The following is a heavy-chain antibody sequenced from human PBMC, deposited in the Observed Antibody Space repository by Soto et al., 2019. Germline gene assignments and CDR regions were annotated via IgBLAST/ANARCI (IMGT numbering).Heavy chain of an antibody. J-gene: IGHJ4*02. V-gene: IGHV3-23*01. CDR1: GFNFTLHS. Sequence: EVQLLESGGGLVQPGGSLGLSCAVSGFNFTLHSMTWVRQPSGKGLQWVSSISGSGNRAYYEESVKGHFIVSRDNSKNTLYLKMNRLRADDTALYYCARLNGGYYDSSRYPFDNWGQGTLVTASS. D-gene: IGHD3-22*01. CDR3: ARLNGGYYDSSRYPFDN. CDR2: ISGSGNRA.